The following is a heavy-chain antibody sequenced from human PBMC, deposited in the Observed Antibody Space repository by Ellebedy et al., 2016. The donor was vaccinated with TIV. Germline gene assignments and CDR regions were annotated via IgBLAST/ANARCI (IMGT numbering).Heavy chain of an antibody. D-gene: IGHD3-22*01. V-gene: IGHV3-30-3*01. CDR1: GFTFSSYA. J-gene: IGHJ4*02. CDR3: ARDLYYYDSSGYYYGSSYFDY. CDR2: ISYDGSNK. Sequence: GGSLRLXCAASGFTFSSYAMSWVRQAPGKGLEWVAVISYDGSNKYYADSVKGRFTISRDNSKNTLYLQMNSLRAEDTAVYYCARDLYYYDSSGYYYGSSYFDYWGQGTLVTVSS.